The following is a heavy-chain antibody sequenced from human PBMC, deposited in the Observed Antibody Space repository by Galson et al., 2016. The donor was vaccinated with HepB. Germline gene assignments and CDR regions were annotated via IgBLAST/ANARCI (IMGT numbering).Heavy chain of an antibody. J-gene: IGHJ6*02. D-gene: IGHD1-14*01. CDR1: GFTFSSYV. Sequence: SLRLSCAASGFTFSSYVMHWFRQAPGKGLEWVAIILYDGSNKYYADSVKGRFTISRDNSKNTLYLRMNSLRAEDTAVYYCARTSDHVYYGMDVWGQGTTVTVS. CDR2: ILYDGSNK. V-gene: IGHV3-30-3*01. CDR3: ARTSDHVYYGMDV.